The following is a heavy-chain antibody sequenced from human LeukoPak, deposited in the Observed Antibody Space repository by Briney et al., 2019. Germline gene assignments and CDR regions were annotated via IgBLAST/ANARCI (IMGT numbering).Heavy chain of an antibody. J-gene: IGHJ6*02. Sequence: GGSLRLSCAASGFTFDDYAMHWARQAPGKGLEWVSGISWNSGSIGYADSVKGRFTISRDNAKNSLYLQMNSLRAEDTALYYCAKAPRCSSTSCYYYYYGMDVWGQGTTVTVSS. CDR3: AKAPRCSSTSCYYYYYGMDV. CDR2: ISWNSGSI. V-gene: IGHV3-9*01. CDR1: GFTFDDYA. D-gene: IGHD2-2*01.